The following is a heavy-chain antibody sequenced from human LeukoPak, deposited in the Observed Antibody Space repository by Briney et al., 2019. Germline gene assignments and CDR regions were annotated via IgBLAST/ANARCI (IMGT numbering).Heavy chain of an antibody. Sequence: SETLSLTCTVSGGSISSSSYYWGWIRQPPGKGLEWIGSIYYSGSTYYNPSLKSRVTISVDTSKNQFSLKLSSVTAADTAVYYCARDYGGHAIFDYWGQGTLVTVSS. CDR2: IYYSGST. V-gene: IGHV4-39*01. CDR1: GGSISSSSYY. D-gene: IGHD4-23*01. CDR3: ARDYGGHAIFDY. J-gene: IGHJ4*02.